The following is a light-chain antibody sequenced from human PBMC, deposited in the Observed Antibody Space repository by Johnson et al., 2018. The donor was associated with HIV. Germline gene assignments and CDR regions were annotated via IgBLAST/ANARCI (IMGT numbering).Light chain of an antibody. Sequence: QSVLTQPPSVSAAPGQKVTISCSGSTSNIENNYVSWYQQLPGRAPKLLIYENNKRPSGIPDRLSGSKSGTSATLGITGLQTGDEADYYCGTWDGGLSAYVFGTGTKVTVL. J-gene: IGLJ1*01. CDR1: TSNIENNY. CDR3: GTWDGGLSAYV. CDR2: ENN. V-gene: IGLV1-51*02.